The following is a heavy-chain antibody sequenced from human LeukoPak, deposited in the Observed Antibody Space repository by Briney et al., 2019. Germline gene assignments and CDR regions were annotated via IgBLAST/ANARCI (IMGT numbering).Heavy chain of an antibody. D-gene: IGHD6-19*01. CDR2: INSDGSST. J-gene: IGHJ5*02. Sequence: GGSLRLSCAASGFTFSSYWMHWVRQAPGKGLVWVSRINSDGSSTSYADPVKGRFTISRDNAKNTLYLQMNSLRAEDTAVYYCAKTGSSGWWGNWFDPWGQGTLVTVSS. CDR3: AKTGSSGWWGNWFDP. CDR1: GFTFSSYW. V-gene: IGHV3-74*01.